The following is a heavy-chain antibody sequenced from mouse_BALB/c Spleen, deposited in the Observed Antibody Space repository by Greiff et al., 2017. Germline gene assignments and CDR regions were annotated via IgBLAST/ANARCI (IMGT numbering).Heavy chain of an antibody. J-gene: IGHJ2*01. CDR1: GFNIKDTY. CDR2: IDPANGNT. V-gene: IGHV14-3*02. Sequence: DVKLQESGAELVKPGASVKLSCTASGFNIKDTYMHWVKQRPEQGLEWIGRIDPANGNTKYDPKFQGKATITADTSSNTAYLQLSSLTSEDTAVYYCARGAYYRYAYFDYWGQGTTLTVSS. D-gene: IGHD2-14*01. CDR3: ARGAYYRYAYFDY.